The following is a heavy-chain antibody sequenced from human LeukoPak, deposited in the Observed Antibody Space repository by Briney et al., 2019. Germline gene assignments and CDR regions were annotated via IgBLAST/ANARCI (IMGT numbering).Heavy chain of an antibody. D-gene: IGHD6-13*01. V-gene: IGHV1-69*01. Sequence: SVKVSCKASGGTFSSYAISWVRQAPGQGLEWMGGIIPIFGTANYAQKFQGRVTITADESTSTAYMELSSLRSEDTAVYYCARAGDRIAAAGTFDYWGQGTLVTVSS. CDR1: GGTFSSYA. CDR2: IIPIFGTA. CDR3: ARAGDRIAAAGTFDY. J-gene: IGHJ4*02.